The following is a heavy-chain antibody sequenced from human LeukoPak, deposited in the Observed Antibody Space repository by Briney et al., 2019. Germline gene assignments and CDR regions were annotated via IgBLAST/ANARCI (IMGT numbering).Heavy chain of an antibody. CDR2: INHSGST. Sequence: SETLSLTCAVYGGSFSGYYWSWIPQPPGKGLEWIGEINHSGSTNYNPSLKSRVTISVDTSKNQFSLKLSSVTAADTAVYYCARGSRGMEWLLYRRGFDYWGQGTLVTVSS. V-gene: IGHV4-34*01. CDR3: ARGSRGMEWLLYRRGFDY. J-gene: IGHJ4*02. CDR1: GGSFSGYY. D-gene: IGHD3-3*01.